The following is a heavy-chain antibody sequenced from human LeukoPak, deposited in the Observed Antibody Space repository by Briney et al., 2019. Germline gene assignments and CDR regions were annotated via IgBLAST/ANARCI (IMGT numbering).Heavy chain of an antibody. V-gene: IGHV4-59*01. CDR2: IYYSGST. Sequence: SETLSLTCTVSGGSISSYYWSWIREPPGKGVEWIGYIYYSGSTNYNPSLKSRVTISVDTSKNQFSLKLSSVTAADTAVYYCARAHAAMSWFDPWGQGTLVTVSS. CDR1: GGSISSYY. J-gene: IGHJ5*02. D-gene: IGHD2-2*01. CDR3: ARAHAAMSWFDP.